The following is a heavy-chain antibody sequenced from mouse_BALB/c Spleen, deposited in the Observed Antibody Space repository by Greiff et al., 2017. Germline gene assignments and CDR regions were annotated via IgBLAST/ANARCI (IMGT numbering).Heavy chain of an antibody. CDR2: INPSNGRT. J-gene: IGHJ4*01. V-gene: IGHV1S81*02. Sequence: VQLQQPGAELVKPGASVKLSCKASGYTFTSYWMHWVKQRPGQGLEWIGEINPSNGRTNYNEKFKSKATLTVDKSSSTAYMQLSSLTSEDSAVYYCARSTTVVADYWGQGTSVTVSS. CDR1: GYTFTSYW. CDR3: ARSTTVVADY. D-gene: IGHD1-1*01.